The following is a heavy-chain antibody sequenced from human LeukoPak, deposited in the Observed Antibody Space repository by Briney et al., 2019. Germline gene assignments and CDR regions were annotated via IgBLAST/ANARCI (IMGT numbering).Heavy chain of an antibody. J-gene: IGHJ4*02. CDR1: GGSISTYY. D-gene: IGHD3-22*01. CDR2: IYYSGST. CDR3: TRNYDSSGYTTFGY. Sequence: PSETLSLTCIVPGGSISTYYWSWIRQPPGKGLKWIGHIYYSGSTNYNPSLKSRVTIAVDTSKNHFSLKLSSVTAADTAVYYCTRNYDSSGYTTFGYWGRGTLVTVSS. V-gene: IGHV4-59*01.